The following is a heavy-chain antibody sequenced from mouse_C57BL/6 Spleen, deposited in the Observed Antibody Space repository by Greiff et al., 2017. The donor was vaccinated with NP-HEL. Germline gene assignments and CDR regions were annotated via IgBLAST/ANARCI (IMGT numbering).Heavy chain of an antibody. Sequence: EVQLQESGGGLVKPGGSLKLSCAASGFTFSDYGMHWVRQAPEKGLEWVAYISSGSSTIYYADTVKGRFTISRDNAKNTLFLQMTSLRSEDTAMYYCARRYYGSSYSWFAYWGQGTLVTVSA. CDR3: ARRYYGSSYSWFAY. J-gene: IGHJ3*01. CDR1: GFTFSDYG. D-gene: IGHD1-1*01. V-gene: IGHV5-17*01. CDR2: ISSGSSTI.